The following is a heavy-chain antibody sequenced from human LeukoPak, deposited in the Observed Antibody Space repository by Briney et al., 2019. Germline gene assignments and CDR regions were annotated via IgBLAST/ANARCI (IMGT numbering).Heavy chain of an antibody. CDR3: AGGALRFLESWFDP. V-gene: IGHV4-34*01. Sequence: SETLSLTCAVYGGSFSGYYWSWNRQPPGKGLEWIGEINHSGSTNYNPSLKSRVTISVDTSKNQFSLKLSSVTAADTAVYYCAGGALRFLESWFDPWGQGTLVTVSS. J-gene: IGHJ5*02. CDR1: GGSFSGYY. D-gene: IGHD3-3*01. CDR2: INHSGST.